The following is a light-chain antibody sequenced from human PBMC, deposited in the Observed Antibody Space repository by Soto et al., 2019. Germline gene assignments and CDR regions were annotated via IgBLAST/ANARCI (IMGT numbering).Light chain of an antibody. J-gene: IGKJ5*01. CDR2: DAS. CDR1: QSVTTY. V-gene: IGKV3-11*01. Sequence: EIVLTQSPATLPLSPGERANISCRASQSVTTYLAWYQQKPGQAPRLFIYDASDRATGIPARFSGSGSGTDFTLTISSLQSEDFAIYYCQQYYDWPITFGQGTRLEIK. CDR3: QQYYDWPIT.